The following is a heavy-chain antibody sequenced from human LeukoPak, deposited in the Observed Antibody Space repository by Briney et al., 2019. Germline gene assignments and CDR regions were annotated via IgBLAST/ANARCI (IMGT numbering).Heavy chain of an antibody. CDR3: ARALGEQWQDYYFDS. J-gene: IGHJ4*02. CDR2: IYYSGST. D-gene: IGHD6-19*01. Sequence: PSETLSLTCTVSGGSISSYYWSWIRQPPGKGLEWIGYIYYSGSTNYNPSLKSRVTISVDTSKNQFSLKLSSVTAADTAVYYCARALGEQWQDYYFDSWGQGTLVTVSS. V-gene: IGHV4-59*01. CDR1: GGSISSYY.